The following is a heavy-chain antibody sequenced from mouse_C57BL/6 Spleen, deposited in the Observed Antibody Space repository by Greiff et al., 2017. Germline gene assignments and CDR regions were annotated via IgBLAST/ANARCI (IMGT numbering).Heavy chain of an antibody. D-gene: IGHD1-1*01. CDR1: GYTFTSYW. CDR2: IYPGSGST. J-gene: IGHJ2*01. V-gene: IGHV1-55*01. Sequence: QVQLQQPGAELVKPGASVKMSCKASGYTFTSYWITWVKQRPGQGLEWIGDIYPGSGSTNYNEKFKRKATLTVDTSSSTAYMQLSSLTSEDSAVYYCARDTTVVATSGFDYWGQGTTLTVSS. CDR3: ARDTTVVATSGFDY.